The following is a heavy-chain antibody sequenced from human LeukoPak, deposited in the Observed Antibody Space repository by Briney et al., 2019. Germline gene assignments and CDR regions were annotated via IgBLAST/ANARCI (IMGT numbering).Heavy chain of an antibody. CDR1: GFTFSSYG. CDR3: AKDSVTTGQDYYYYMDV. CDR2: IRYDGSNK. D-gene: IGHD4-17*01. V-gene: IGHV3-30*02. Sequence: GGSLRLSCAASGFTFSSYGMHWVRQAPGKGLEWVAFIRYDGSNKYYADSVKGRFTISRDNSKNTLYLQMNSLRAEDTAVYYCAKDSVTTGQDYYYYMDVWGKGTTVTVSS. J-gene: IGHJ6*03.